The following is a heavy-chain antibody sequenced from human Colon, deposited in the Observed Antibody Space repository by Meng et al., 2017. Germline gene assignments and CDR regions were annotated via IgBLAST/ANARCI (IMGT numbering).Heavy chain of an antibody. Sequence: GGSLRLSCAASGFSFNAAWMSWVRQAPGKGLEWVGRIKSKTDGETTNYAAPVKDRITISRDESKNKLYMQLNSLKTEDTAVYYCARGKFDKNDKPDYWGQGTMVTVSS. D-gene: IGHD1-1*01. CDR3: ARGKFDKNDKPDY. V-gene: IGHV3-15*01. J-gene: IGHJ4*02. CDR1: GFSFNAAW. CDR2: IKSKTDGETT.